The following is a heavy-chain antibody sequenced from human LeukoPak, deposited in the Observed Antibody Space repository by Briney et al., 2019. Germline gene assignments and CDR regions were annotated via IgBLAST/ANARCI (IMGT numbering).Heavy chain of an antibody. J-gene: IGHJ4*02. CDR2: IYTSGST. Sequence: SQTLSLTCTVSGDSISDGSYFSNWIRQPAGKGLEWIGRIYTSGSTNYNPSLKSRVTLSRDMSKNQSSLKLNSVTAADTAVYYCARGSVDSSSWWIGYWGQGTLVTVSS. V-gene: IGHV4-61*02. CDR3: ARGSVDSSSWWIGY. CDR1: GDSISDGSYF. D-gene: IGHD6-13*01.